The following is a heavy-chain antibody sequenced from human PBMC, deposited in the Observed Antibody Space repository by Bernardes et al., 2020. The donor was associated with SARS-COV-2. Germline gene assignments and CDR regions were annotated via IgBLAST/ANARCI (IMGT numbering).Heavy chain of an antibody. J-gene: IGHJ6*02. CDR3: AREEGYVLGLSYHYFGMDV. D-gene: IGHD5-12*01. CDR1: GITVSVYW. V-gene: IGHV3-74*03. Sequence: GGSLRLSCVASGITVSVYWMHWVRQAPGKGLEWVARVSSDGSSTTYADSVKGRFTISRDNAKNTLYLQMNSLRAEDTAVYYCAREEGYVLGLSYHYFGMDVWSQGTTVTVSS. CDR2: VSSDGSST.